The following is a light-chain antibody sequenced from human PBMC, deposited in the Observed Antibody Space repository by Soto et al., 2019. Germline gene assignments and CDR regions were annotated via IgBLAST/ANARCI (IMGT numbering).Light chain of an antibody. J-gene: IGLJ3*02. CDR3: FSYVRSRV. CDR1: RSDVGSYNL. CDR2: EGS. V-gene: IGLV2-23*01. Sequence: QSALSQPDSVSGSPGQSIPISCTGTRSDVGSYNLVSWYQQHPCKAPKLMIYEGSKRPSGVSNSFAGSKSGNTASLTISGLQAENEADYYCFSYVRSRVFGGETKRTV.